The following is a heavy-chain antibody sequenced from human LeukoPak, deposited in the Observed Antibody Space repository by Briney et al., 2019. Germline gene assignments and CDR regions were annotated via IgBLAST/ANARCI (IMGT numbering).Heavy chain of an antibody. D-gene: IGHD1-26*01. CDR1: GFTFSSYG. V-gene: IGHV3-30*18. Sequence: GGSLRLSCAASGFTFSSYGMHWVRQAPGKGLEWVAVISYDGSNKYYADSVKGRFTISRDNSKNTLYLQMNSLRAEDTAVYYCAKDSGWRRWELLLDYWGQGTLVTVSS. J-gene: IGHJ4*02. CDR3: AKDSGWRRWELLLDY. CDR2: ISYDGSNK.